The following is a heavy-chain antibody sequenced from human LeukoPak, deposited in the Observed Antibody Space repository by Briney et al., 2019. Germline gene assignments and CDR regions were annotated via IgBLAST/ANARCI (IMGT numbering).Heavy chain of an antibody. D-gene: IGHD6-13*01. CDR2: MNPNSGNT. J-gene: IGHJ4*02. CDR3: ARVGSSMTYHFDY. CDR1: GYTFTSYD. V-gene: IGHV1-8*03. Sequence: ASVKVSCKASGYTFTSYDINWVRQATGQGLEWMGWMNPNSGNTGYAQKFQGRVTITRNTSISTAYMELSSLRSEDTAVYYCARVGSSMTYHFDYWGQGTLVTVSS.